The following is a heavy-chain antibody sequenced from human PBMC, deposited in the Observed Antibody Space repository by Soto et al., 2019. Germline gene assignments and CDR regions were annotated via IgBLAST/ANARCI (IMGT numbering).Heavy chain of an antibody. CDR1: GDSISTDY. CDR2: IYYGGST. CDR3: AKNWNWGSLVH. J-gene: IGHJ4*02. D-gene: IGHD7-27*01. V-gene: IGHV4-59*08. Sequence: TSETLSLTCTVSGDSISTDYWSWIGQSPGKGLEWIGFIYYGGSTNYNPSLKSRVTISVDTPKNQFSLKLSSVAAADTAVYYCAKNWNWGSLVHWGQGTLVTVSS.